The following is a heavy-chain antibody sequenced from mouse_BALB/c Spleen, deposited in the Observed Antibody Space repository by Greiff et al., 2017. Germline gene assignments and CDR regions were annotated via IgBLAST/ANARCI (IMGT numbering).Heavy chain of an antibody. CDR2: INPYNGAT. D-gene: IGHD1-1*01. V-gene: IGHV1-31*01. CDR3: ARERYYGSGFAD. Sequence: VHVKQSGPELVKPGASVKISCKASGYSFTGYYMHWVKQSHVKSLEWIGRINPYNGATSYNQNFKDKASLTVDKSSSTAYMELHSLTSEDSAVYYCARERYYGSGFADWGQGTLVTVSA. J-gene: IGHJ3*01. CDR1: GYSFTGYY.